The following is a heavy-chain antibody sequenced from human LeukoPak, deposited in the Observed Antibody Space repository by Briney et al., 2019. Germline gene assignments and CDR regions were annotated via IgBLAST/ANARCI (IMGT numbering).Heavy chain of an antibody. CDR3: AKAPGASVVINYFDY. D-gene: IGHD3-22*01. Sequence: GGSLRLSCAASGFTFDDYTMHWVRQAPGKGLEWVSLISWDGGSTYYADSVKGRFTISRDNSKNSLYLQMNSLRTEDTALYYCAKAPGASVVINYFDYWGQGTLVTVSS. V-gene: IGHV3-43*01. J-gene: IGHJ4*02. CDR1: GFTFDDYT. CDR2: ISWDGGST.